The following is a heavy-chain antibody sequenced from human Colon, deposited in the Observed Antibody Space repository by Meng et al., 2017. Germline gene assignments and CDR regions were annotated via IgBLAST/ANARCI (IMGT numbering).Heavy chain of an antibody. D-gene: IGHD4-17*01. Sequence: QVALEQWGEGLVTSSEPLAISRGVYGGSFIGYVWYWISQYLGKGLEWIGEMNYTGSTSYNPSLRSRVTISLDTSKKQFSLRLSSVTAADTAVYYCETGLRHGDWFDPWGPGTLVTVSS. J-gene: IGHJ5*02. CDR3: ETGLRHGDWFDP. CDR1: GGSFIGYV. V-gene: IGHV4-34*01. CDR2: MNYTGST.